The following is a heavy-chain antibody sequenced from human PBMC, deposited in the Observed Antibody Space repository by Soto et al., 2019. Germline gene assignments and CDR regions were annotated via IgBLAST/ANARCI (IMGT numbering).Heavy chain of an antibody. D-gene: IGHD3-16*01. CDR2: IYWEDDK. CDR3: AHSPIPTWGSRGAFDY. V-gene: IGHV2-5*02. J-gene: IGHJ4*02. Sequence: QLTLKESGPPLVKPTQTLTLTCTFSGFSLSTSGVGVGWIRQPPGKALERRALIYWEDDKSYSPSQKSRLTFAKDPSQNPGPPTITNIDPVVTATYYCAHSPIPTWGSRGAFDYWGRGTLVTSSS. CDR1: GFSLSTSGVG.